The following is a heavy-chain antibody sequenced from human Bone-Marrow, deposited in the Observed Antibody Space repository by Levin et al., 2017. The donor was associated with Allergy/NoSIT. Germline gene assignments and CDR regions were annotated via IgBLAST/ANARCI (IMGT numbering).Heavy chain of an antibody. CDR3: ARDRWGSYTAFDI. CDR2: ISYDGSNK. J-gene: IGHJ3*02. V-gene: IGHV3-30*04. Sequence: PGGSLRLSCAASGFTFSSYAMHWVRQAPGKGLEWVAVISYDGSNKYYADSVEGRFTISRDNSKNTLYLQMNSLRAEDTAVYYCARDRWGSYTAFDIWGQGTMVTVSS. CDR1: GFTFSSYA. D-gene: IGHD1-26*01.